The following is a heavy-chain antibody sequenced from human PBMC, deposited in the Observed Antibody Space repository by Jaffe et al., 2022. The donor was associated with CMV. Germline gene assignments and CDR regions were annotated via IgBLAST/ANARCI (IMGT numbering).Heavy chain of an antibody. CDR3: AKDYYRFRQLAGDAFDI. D-gene: IGHD3-10*01. CDR1: GFTFSSYG. J-gene: IGHJ3*02. V-gene: IGHV3-30*18. Sequence: QVQLVESGGGVVQPGRSLRLSCAASGFTFSSYGMHWVRQAPGKGLEWVAVISYDGSNKYYADSVKGRFTISRDNSKNTLYLQMNSLRAEDTAVYYCAKDYYRFRQLAGDAFDIWGQGTMVTVSS. CDR2: ISYDGSNK.